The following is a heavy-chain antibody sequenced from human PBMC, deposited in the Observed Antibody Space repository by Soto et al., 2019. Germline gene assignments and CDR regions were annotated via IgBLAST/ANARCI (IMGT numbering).Heavy chain of an antibody. Sequence: GGSLRLSCAASGFTFSSYAMSWVRQAPGKGLEWVSAISGSGGSTYYADSVKGRFTISRDNSKNTLYLQMNSLRAEDTAVYYCAKDAGGAGIVVVPAAPRKNTRRYYFDYWGQGTLVTVSS. CDR1: GFTFSSYA. D-gene: IGHD2-2*01. V-gene: IGHV3-23*01. CDR2: ISGSGGST. J-gene: IGHJ4*02. CDR3: AKDAGGAGIVVVPAAPRKNTRRYYFDY.